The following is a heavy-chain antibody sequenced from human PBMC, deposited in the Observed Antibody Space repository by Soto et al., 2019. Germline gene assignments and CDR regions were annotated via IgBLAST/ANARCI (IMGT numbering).Heavy chain of an antibody. CDR1: GGSTSGKY. D-gene: IGHD3-9*01. J-gene: IGHJ2*01. CDR2: IYSSGRT. CDR3: ARDFDVNTALEYWYFDL. Sequence: QVHLQESGPGVVKASETLSLTCSLSGGSTSGKYWSWIRQSAGKGLEWIGRIYSSGRTHYNPSLGSRVSMSVAQNSFSLRLTSVTAADTAIYYCARDFDVNTALEYWYFDLWGRGTQVSVAS. V-gene: IGHV4-4*07.